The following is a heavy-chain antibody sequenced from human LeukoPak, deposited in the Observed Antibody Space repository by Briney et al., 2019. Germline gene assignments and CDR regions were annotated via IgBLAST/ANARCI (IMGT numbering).Heavy chain of an antibody. CDR2: IRYDGSNK. J-gene: IGHJ4*02. Sequence: GGSLRLSCAASGFTFSSYAMHWVRQPPGKGLDWVAFIRYDGSNKYYADSVKGRFTISRDNSKNTLYVQMNSLRAEDTAVYYCAKDRGSYSDYWGQGTLVIVSS. D-gene: IGHD3-10*01. CDR1: GFTFSSYA. CDR3: AKDRGSYSDY. V-gene: IGHV3-30*02.